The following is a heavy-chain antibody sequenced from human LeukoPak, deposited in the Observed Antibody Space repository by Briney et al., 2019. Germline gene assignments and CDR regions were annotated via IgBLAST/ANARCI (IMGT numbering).Heavy chain of an antibody. CDR1: GFTVSINY. J-gene: IGHJ4*02. V-gene: IGHV3-53*04. CDR3: ALGEMATITDY. Sequence: GGSLRLSCAAYGFTVSINYMSWVRQAPGKGLEWVSVIYSGGSTYYADSVKGRFTISRHNSKNTLYLQMNSLRAEDTAVYYCALGEMATITDYWGQGTLVTVSS. D-gene: IGHD5-24*01. CDR2: IYSGGST.